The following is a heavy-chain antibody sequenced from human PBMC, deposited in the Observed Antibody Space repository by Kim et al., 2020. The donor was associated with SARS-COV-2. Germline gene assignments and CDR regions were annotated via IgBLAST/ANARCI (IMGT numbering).Heavy chain of an antibody. CDR1: GFTFSSYG. CDR3: AKVLSGYDFWSGYYSGDAFDI. CDR2: ISYDGSNK. V-gene: IGHV3-30*18. D-gene: IGHD3-3*01. Sequence: GGSLRLSCAASGFTFSSYGMHWVRQAPGKGLEWVAVISYDGSNKYYADSVKGRFTISRDNSKNTLYLQMNSLRAEDTAVYYCAKVLSGYDFWSGYYSGDAFDIWGQGTMVTVSS. J-gene: IGHJ3*02.